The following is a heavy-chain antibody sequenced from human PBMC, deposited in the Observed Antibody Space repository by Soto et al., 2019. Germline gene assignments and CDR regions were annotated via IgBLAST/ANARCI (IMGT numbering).Heavy chain of an antibody. J-gene: IGHJ5*02. D-gene: IGHD3-10*01. CDR3: ARIFTGSGSYPSWFDP. CDR2: IYYSGST. V-gene: IGHV4-28*01. Sequence: PSETLSLTCAVSGYSISSSNWWGWIRQPPGKGLEWIGYIYYSGSTYYNPSLKSRVTMSVDTSKNQFSLKLSSVTAVDTAVYYCARIFTGSGSYPSWFDPWGQGTLVTVSS. CDR1: GYSISSSNW.